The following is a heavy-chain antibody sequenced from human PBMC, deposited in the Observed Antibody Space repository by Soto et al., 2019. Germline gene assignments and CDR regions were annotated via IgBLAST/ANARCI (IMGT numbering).Heavy chain of an antibody. CDR1: GFTFSSYG. Sequence: QVQLVESGGGVVQPGRSLRLSCAASGFTFSSYGMHWVRQAPGKGLEWVAVRWYDGSNKYYADFVTGRFTISRDNSKNTLYLKMNSLRAEDTAVYYCARDKDDSSPLDYWGQGTLVTVSS. CDR3: ARDKDDSSPLDY. D-gene: IGHD2-15*01. J-gene: IGHJ4*02. V-gene: IGHV3-33*01. CDR2: RWYDGSNK.